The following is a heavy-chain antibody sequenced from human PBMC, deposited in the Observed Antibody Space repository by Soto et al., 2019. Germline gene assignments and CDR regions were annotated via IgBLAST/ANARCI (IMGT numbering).Heavy chain of an antibody. V-gene: IGHV3-30*19. D-gene: IGHD3-22*01. CDR1: ISTFSCYV. Sequence: CSAAISTFSCYVMRCLRQAPGKGLEWVAIVSYDGRNTYYADAVKGRFTISRDNSKNTLYLKMNSLRAEDTAVYYCARDLSASSGYYLTVDCLDYRGQGT. CDR2: VSYDGRNT. CDR3: ARDLSASSGYYLTVDCLDY. J-gene: IGHJ4*02.